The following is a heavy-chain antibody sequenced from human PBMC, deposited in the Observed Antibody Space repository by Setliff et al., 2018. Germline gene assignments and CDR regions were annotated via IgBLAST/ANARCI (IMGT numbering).Heavy chain of an antibody. Sequence: ETLSLTCDIKGGAVSGFYWSWIRQTPGKDLEWIGEISHNGRVSSSPSLKSRVTISVDRAKNHFSLKLTSVTAADTAVYYCARHGLQFLEWLSAFDYWGQGTLVTVSS. CDR1: GGAVSGFY. V-gene: IGHV4-34*01. J-gene: IGHJ4*02. CDR2: ISHNGRV. D-gene: IGHD3-3*01. CDR3: ARHGLQFLEWLSAFDY.